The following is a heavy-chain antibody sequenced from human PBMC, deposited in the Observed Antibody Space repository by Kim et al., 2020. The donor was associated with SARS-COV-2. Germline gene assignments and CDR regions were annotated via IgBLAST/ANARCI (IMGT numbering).Heavy chain of an antibody. CDR3: ARGGSSWYAEVDY. J-gene: IGHJ4*02. Sequence: SETLSLTCTVSGGSISRCFYYWSVRRQHPCKSLERIGYIYYSLSSYYNPSLKSRVTISVDTSKNQFSLKLSSVTAADTAVYYCARGGSSWYAEVDYWGQGTLVTVSS. CDR2: IYYSLSS. CDR1: GGSISRCFYY. D-gene: IGHD6-13*01. V-gene: IGHV4-31*03.